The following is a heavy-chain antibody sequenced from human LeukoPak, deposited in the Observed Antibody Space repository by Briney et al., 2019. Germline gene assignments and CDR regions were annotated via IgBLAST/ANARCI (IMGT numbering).Heavy chain of an antibody. CDR1: SGSISSDNW. J-gene: IGHJ5*02. Sequence: SETLSLTCAVSSGSISSDNWWGWVRQPPGKGLEWIGEIYHSGSTNYNPSLKSRVTISVDKSKNQFSLKLSSVTAADTAVYYCAALRSRGWFDPWGQGTLVTVSS. D-gene: IGHD3-10*01. CDR2: IYHSGST. V-gene: IGHV4-4*02. CDR3: AALRSRGWFDP.